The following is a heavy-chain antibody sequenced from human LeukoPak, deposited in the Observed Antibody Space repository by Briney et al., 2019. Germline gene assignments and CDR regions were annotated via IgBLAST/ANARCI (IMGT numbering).Heavy chain of an antibody. Sequence: SETLSLTCTVSGGSISSGGYSWSWIRQHPGKGLEWIGYIYYSGSTYYNPSLKSRVTISVDTSKNQFSLKLSSVTAADTAVYYCARMYSSSPRHFDYWGQGTLVTVSS. J-gene: IGHJ4*02. V-gene: IGHV4-31*03. CDR3: ARMYSSSPRHFDY. D-gene: IGHD6-13*01. CDR2: IYYSGST. CDR1: GGSISSGGYS.